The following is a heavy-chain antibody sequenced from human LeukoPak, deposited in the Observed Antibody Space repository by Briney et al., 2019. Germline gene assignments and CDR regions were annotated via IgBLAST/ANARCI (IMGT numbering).Heavy chain of an antibody. Sequence: SGPTLVNPTQTLTLTCTFSGFSLSTSGMCVSWIRQPPGKALEWLARIDWDDDKYYSTSLKTRLTISKDTSKNQVVLTMTNMDPVDTATYYCARISSSWYYFDYWGQGTLVTVSS. D-gene: IGHD6-13*01. J-gene: IGHJ4*02. CDR1: GFSLSTSGMC. V-gene: IGHV2-70*11. CDR3: ARISSSWYYFDY. CDR2: IDWDDDK.